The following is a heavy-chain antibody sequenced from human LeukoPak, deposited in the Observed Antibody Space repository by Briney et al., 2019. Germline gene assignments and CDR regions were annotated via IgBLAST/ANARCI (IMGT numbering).Heavy chain of an antibody. Sequence: AGSLRLSCAASGFTFSSYSMNWVRQAPGKGLEWVSSISSSSSYIYYADSVKGRFTISRDNAKNSLYLQMNSLRAEDTAVYYCAREVEMAHVDYWGQGTLVTVSS. V-gene: IGHV3-21*01. D-gene: IGHD5-24*01. CDR3: AREVEMAHVDY. CDR1: GFTFSSYS. CDR2: ISSSSSYI. J-gene: IGHJ4*02.